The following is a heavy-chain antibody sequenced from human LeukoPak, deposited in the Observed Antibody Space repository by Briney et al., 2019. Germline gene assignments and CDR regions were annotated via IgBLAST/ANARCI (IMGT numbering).Heavy chain of an antibody. CDR3: AREFGSYWGYFDY. J-gene: IGHJ4*02. CDR2: ISYDGSNK. D-gene: IGHD1-26*01. V-gene: IGHV3-30*04. Sequence: GGSLRLSCAASGFTFSSYAMHWVRQAPGKGLEWVAVISYDGSNKYYADSVKGRFTISRDNSKNTLYLQMNSLRAEGTAVYYCAREFGSYWGYFDYWGQGTLVTVSS. CDR1: GFTFSSYA.